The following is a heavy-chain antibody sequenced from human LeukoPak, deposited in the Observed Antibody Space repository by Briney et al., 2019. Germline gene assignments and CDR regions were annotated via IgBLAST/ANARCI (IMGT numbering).Heavy chain of an antibody. CDR1: GFTFNTYA. CDR2: MSGSGSST. D-gene: IGHD3-10*01. CDR3: ARDSVRGVIIPWGMDV. J-gene: IGHJ6*02. Sequence: PGGSLRLSCAASGFTFNTYAMSWVRQAPGKGLEWVSSMSGSGSSTYYADSVKGRFTISRDNSKNTLYLQMNSLRAEDTAVYYCARDSVRGVIIPWGMDVWGQGTTVTVSS. V-gene: IGHV3-23*01.